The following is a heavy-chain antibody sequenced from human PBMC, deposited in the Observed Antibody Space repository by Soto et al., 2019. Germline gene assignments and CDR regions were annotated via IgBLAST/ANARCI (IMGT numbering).Heavy chain of an antibody. D-gene: IGHD5-18*01. Sequence: ESGGGVVQSGRSLRLSCEASGFTFSSYAMHWVRQAPGKGLEWLVVISYDGSNKYYADSVKGRFTISRDNSKNTLFLQMNSLRPEDTAIYYCAREVKSIQIWLGMDVWGHGTTVTVSS. J-gene: IGHJ6*02. V-gene: IGHV3-30-3*01. CDR3: AREVKSIQIWLGMDV. CDR1: GFTFSSYA. CDR2: ISYDGSNK.